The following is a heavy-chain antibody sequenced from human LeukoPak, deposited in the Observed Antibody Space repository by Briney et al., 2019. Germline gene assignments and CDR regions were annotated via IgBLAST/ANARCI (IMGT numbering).Heavy chain of an antibody. D-gene: IGHD1-1*01. CDR2: ISSSSSYT. CDR1: GFTFSDYY. Sequence: AGGSLRLSCAASGFTFSDYYMSWIRQAPGKGLEWVSYISSSSSYTNYAYSVKGRFTISRDNANNSLYLQMNSLRAEDTAVYYCARILRTTGTIDHYDYWGQGTLVTVSS. V-gene: IGHV3-11*06. CDR3: ARILRTTGTIDHYDY. J-gene: IGHJ4*02.